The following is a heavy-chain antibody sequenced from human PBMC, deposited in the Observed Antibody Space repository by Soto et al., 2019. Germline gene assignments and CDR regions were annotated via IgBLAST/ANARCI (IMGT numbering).Heavy chain of an antibody. CDR2: ISGSGGSS. J-gene: IGHJ6*02. D-gene: IGHD6-13*01. V-gene: IGHV3-23*01. CDR1: GFTYGNYW. CDR3: AKVTKRAAAGRYEYYKYGMDV. Sequence: GGSLRLSWSASGFTYGNYWVHWVRQPPGKGLEWVSVISGSGGSSYHADSVKGRFTISRDNSRNTLFLQMNGLRAEDTAVYYCAKVTKRAAAGRYEYYKYGMDVWGQGTTVTVSS.